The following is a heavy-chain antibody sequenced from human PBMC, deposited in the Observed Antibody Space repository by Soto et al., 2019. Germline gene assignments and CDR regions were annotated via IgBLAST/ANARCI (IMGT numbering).Heavy chain of an antibody. V-gene: IGHV3-21*01. CDR3: ASLHTDCSGGSCRANP. J-gene: IGHJ5*02. Sequence: GGSLRLSCAASGFTFSSYSMNWVRQAPGKGLEWVSSISSSSSYIYYADSVKGRFTISRDNAKNSLYLQMNSLRAEDTAVYYCASLHTDCSGGSCRANPWGQGTLVTVSS. CDR1: GFTFSSYS. CDR2: ISSSSSYI. D-gene: IGHD2-15*01.